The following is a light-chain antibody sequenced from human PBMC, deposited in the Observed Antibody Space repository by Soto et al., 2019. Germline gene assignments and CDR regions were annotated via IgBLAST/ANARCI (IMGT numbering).Light chain of an antibody. CDR2: QVS. J-gene: IGKJ3*01. Sequence: DVVMTQSPLSLPATLGQPASISCRSSQILVHSNGNTYLIWFHQRPGQSPRRLIHQVSQRDSGVPERFSGSGSVTDFTLKISRVEAEDVGIYYCMQGSHWPPTFGPGTKVDIK. V-gene: IGKV2-30*02. CDR3: MQGSHWPPT. CDR1: QILVHSNGNTY.